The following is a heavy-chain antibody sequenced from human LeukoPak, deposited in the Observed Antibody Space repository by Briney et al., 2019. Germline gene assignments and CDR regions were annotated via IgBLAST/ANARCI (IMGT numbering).Heavy chain of an antibody. CDR2: IKQNGSET. J-gene: IGHJ4*02. D-gene: IGHD3-3*01. CDR1: GFTFSNYW. CDR3: ARDFWGAYRVDFYDY. V-gene: IGHV3-7*01. Sequence: GGSLRLSCAASGFTFSNYWIRWVDRAPGRELDGVANIKQNGSETYYVDSVRGRFTISRDTAKNSLYLQMNSLRADDTAIYYCARDFWGAYRVDFYDYWGQGALVTVSS.